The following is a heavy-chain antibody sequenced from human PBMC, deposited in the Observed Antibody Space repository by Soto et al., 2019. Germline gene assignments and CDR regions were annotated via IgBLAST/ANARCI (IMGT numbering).Heavy chain of an antibody. J-gene: IGHJ6*02. V-gene: IGHV3-74*01. CDR3: GRGVRNYYAMDV. CDR2: INSDGSRT. CDR1: GFTFSSYW. Sequence: EVQLVESGGGLVQPGGSLRLSCAASGFTFSSYWMHWVRQAPGKGLVWVSRINSDGSRTNYADSVKGRFTISRDNAKNTLYLQMNSLRAEDTAVYYCGRGVRNYYAMDVWGQGTTVTVSS.